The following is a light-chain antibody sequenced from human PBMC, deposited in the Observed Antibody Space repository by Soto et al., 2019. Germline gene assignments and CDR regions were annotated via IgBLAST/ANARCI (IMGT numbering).Light chain of an antibody. CDR3: SSYTTRSTYV. CDR2: EVS. CDR1: SSDIGYYNY. V-gene: IGLV2-14*01. Sequence: QSVLTQPASVSGSPGQSITSSCTGTSSDIGYYNYVSWYQQRPGKAPKLLIYEVSNRPPGDSNRFSGSKSDNTASLTISGLQAEDEAFYYCSSYTTRSTYVFGTGTKVTVL. J-gene: IGLJ1*01.